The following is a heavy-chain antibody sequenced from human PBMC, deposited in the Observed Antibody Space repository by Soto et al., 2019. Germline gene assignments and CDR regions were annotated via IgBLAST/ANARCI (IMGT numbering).Heavy chain of an antibody. V-gene: IGHV3-30*18. CDR2: ISYDGSNK. CDR3: AKACSGGSCYHF. D-gene: IGHD2-15*01. Sequence: ESGGGVVQPGRSLRLSCAASGFTFSSYGMHWVRQAPGKGLEWVAVISYDGSNKYYADSVKGRFTISRDNSKNTLYLQMNSLRAEDTAVYYCAKACSGGSCYHFWGQGTLVTVSS. J-gene: IGHJ4*02. CDR1: GFTFSSYG.